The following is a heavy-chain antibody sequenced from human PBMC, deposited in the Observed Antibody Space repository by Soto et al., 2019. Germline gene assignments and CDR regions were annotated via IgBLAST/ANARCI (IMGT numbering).Heavy chain of an antibody. CDR3: AKDGRRGGLVGVLMVYADSDY. CDR2: ISYDGSNK. CDR1: GFTFSSYG. J-gene: IGHJ4*02. Sequence: QVQLVESGGGVVQPGRSLRLSCAASGFTFSSYGMHWVRQAPGKGLEWVAVISYDGSNKYYADSVKGRFTISRDNSKNGEYLQMNSVRVEDTAVYYCAKDGRRGGLVGVLMVYADSDYWGQGTLVTVSS. D-gene: IGHD2-8*01. V-gene: IGHV3-30*18.